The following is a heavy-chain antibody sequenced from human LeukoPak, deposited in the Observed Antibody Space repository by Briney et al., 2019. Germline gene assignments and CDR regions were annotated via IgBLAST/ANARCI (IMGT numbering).Heavy chain of an antibody. D-gene: IGHD2-15*01. V-gene: IGHV4-39*01. CDR1: GGSISSSSYY. Sequence: SETLSLTCTVSGGSISSSSYYWGWIRQPPGKGLEWIGSIYYSGSTYYNPSLKSRVTISVDTSKNQFSLKLSSVTAADTAVYYCARGDRSGGSCYLFDYWGQGALVTVSS. J-gene: IGHJ4*02. CDR2: IYYSGST. CDR3: ARGDRSGGSCYLFDY.